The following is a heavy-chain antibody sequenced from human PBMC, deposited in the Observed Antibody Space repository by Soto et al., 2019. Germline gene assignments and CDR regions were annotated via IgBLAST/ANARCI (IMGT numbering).Heavy chain of an antibody. Sequence: EVQLVESGGGLVQPGGSLRLSCAASGFTVSNNYMRWVRQAPGKGLEWVSLIYSGGATYYADSVKGRFTISRDNSKNTLYPQMNSQRAEDTAVYYCARDGTYNWVGGQGILVTVSS. J-gene: IGHJ4*02. V-gene: IGHV3-66*01. D-gene: IGHD1-1*01. CDR3: ARDGTYNWV. CDR1: GFTVSNNY. CDR2: IYSGGAT.